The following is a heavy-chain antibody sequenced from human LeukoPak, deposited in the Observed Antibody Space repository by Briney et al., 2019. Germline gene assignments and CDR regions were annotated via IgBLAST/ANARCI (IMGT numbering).Heavy chain of an antibody. CDR1: GFTFSTYG. Sequence: GRSLRLSCAASGFTFSTYGMHWVRQAPGKGLEWVAFISYGGSNTYYADSVKGRFTISRDNAKNSLYLQMNSLRAEDTAVYYCARDFGRNGDFHAFDIWGQGTMVTVSS. CDR3: ARDFGRNGDFHAFDI. D-gene: IGHD4-17*01. V-gene: IGHV3-30*03. CDR2: ISYGGSNT. J-gene: IGHJ3*02.